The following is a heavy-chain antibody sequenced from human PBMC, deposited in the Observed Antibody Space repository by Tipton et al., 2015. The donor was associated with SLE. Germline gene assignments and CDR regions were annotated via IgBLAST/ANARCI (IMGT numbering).Heavy chain of an antibody. D-gene: IGHD6-13*01. Sequence: TLSLTCTVSGGSISSHYWSWIRQPPGKGLEWIGYIYYSGNTNYSPSLKSRVTISVDTSKNQFSLKLSSVTAADTAVYYCARELEGVGSQQLVNWGQGTLVTVSS. J-gene: IGHJ4*02. V-gene: IGHV4-59*11. CDR3: ARELEGVGSQQLVN. CDR2: IYYSGNT. CDR1: GGSISSHY.